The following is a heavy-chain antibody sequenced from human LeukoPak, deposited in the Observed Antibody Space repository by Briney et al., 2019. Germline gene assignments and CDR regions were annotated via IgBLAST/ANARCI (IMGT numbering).Heavy chain of an antibody. CDR3: ARLVSIAAPIDY. CDR1: AGSVSSSRYY. D-gene: IGHD6-6*01. J-gene: IGHJ4*02. CDR2: IYYSEST. V-gene: IGHV4-39*01. Sequence: PSETLSLTSTLSAGSVSSSRYYWGWTRDPPGKGLEGIGSIYYSESTHYNPSLKTRVPISVATSKHQFSLELCSVTAADTAVFYCARLVSIAAPIDYWGEGTLVSASS.